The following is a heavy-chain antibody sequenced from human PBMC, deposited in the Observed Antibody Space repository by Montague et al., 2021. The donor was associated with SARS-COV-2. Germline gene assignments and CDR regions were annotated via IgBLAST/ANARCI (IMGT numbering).Heavy chain of an antibody. CDR3: ARVAGGYYHDSGAYFDY. V-gene: IGHV4-34*01. D-gene: IGHD3-22*01. CDR1: GGSFSGYY. J-gene: IGHJ4*02. CDR2: INQSGST. Sequence: SETLSLTCAVYGGSFSGYYWSWIRQPPGKGLEWIGEINQSGSTNXXPSLKSRVTLSVDTSKKQFSLKLSSLTAADTAVYYCARVAGGYYHDSGAYFDYWGQGSLVTVSS.